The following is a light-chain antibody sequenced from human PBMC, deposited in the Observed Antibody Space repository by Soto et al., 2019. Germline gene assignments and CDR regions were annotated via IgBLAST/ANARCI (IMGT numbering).Light chain of an antibody. Sequence: DIQITQSPAARSASVGGRFTITWRASQSISSYLNWYQQRPGKAPKLLIYAASSLQSGVPSRFGGSGSGTDFTLTISSLQPQDSATYYCQQSYRPPPITFGQGTRLEI. CDR1: QSISSY. CDR2: AAS. V-gene: IGKV1-39*01. CDR3: QQSYRPPPIT. J-gene: IGKJ5*01.